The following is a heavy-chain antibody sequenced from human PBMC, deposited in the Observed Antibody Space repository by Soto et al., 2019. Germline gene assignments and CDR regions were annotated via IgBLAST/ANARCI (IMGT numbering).Heavy chain of an antibody. V-gene: IGHV1-2*02. CDR2: INPNSGGT. CDR3: ARLVVVAATPNYFDY. Sequence: ASVKVSFQASGYTFTGYYMHWVRQAAGKGLAGMGWINPNSGGTNYAQKFQGRVTMTRDTSISTAYMELSRLRSDDTAVYYCARLVVVAATPNYFDYWGQGTLVTVSS. D-gene: IGHD2-15*01. CDR1: GYTFTGYY. J-gene: IGHJ4*02.